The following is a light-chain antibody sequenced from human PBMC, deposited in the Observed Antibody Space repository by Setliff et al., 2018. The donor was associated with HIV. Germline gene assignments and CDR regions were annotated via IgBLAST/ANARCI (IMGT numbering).Light chain of an antibody. CDR3: QCFDSSLSGHWV. J-gene: IGLJ3*02. CDR1: SSNIGAGYN. Sequence: QSVLTQPPSVSGASGQRVTISCTGSSSNIGAGYNVHWYQQFPGTAPKPVIYGNNNRPSGVPDRFSGSKSGTSASLAITGLQAEDEADYYCQCFDSSLSGHWVFGGGTKVT. CDR2: GNN. V-gene: IGLV1-40*01.